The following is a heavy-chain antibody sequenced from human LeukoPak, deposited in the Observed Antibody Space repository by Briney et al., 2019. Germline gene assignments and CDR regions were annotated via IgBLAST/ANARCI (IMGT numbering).Heavy chain of an antibody. CDR2: LNSGGMS. CDR3: ARDRSYSIDY. D-gene: IGHD2-15*01. V-gene: IGHV3-74*01. CDR1: SFTLSSYW. Sequence: GGSLRLSCAASSFTLSSYWMHWVRQAPGKGLVWVSRLNSGGMSYADSVKGRFTISRDNAKNTLYLQMNSLRAEDTAVYYCARDRSYSIDYWGQGTLVTVSS. J-gene: IGHJ4*02.